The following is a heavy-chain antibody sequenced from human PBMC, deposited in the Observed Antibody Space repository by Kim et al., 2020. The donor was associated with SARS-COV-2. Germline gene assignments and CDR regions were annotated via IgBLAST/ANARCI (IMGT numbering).Heavy chain of an antibody. CDR2: ISSSGSTI. Sequence: GGSLRLSCAASGFTFSDYYMSWIRQAPGKGLEWVSYISSSGSTIYYADSVKGRFTISRDNAKNSLYLQMNSLRAEDTAVYYCARSRWPTVTTGRRWFDYWGQGTLVTVSS. CDR1: GFTFSDYY. CDR3: ARSRWPTVTTGRRWFDY. D-gene: IGHD4-17*01. J-gene: IGHJ4*02. V-gene: IGHV3-11*01.